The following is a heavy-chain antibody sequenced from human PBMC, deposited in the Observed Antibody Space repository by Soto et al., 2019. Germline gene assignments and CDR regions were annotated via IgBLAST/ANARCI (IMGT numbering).Heavy chain of an antibody. CDR2: ISSGSSTI. D-gene: IGHD2-15*01. J-gene: IGHJ4*02. V-gene: IGHV3-48*02. CDR1: GFTFSTYS. CDR3: ARDPGRSATYYFDN. Sequence: LRLSCAASGFTFSTYSMNWVRQAPGKGLEWVSYISSGSSTIYHADSVKGRFTISRDDAKNSLFLQMNSLREVDTAVYFCARDPGRSATYYFDNWGLGTLVTVSS.